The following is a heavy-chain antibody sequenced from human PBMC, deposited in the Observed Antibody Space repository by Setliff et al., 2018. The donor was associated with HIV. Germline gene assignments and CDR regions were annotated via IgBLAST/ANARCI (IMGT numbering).Heavy chain of an antibody. CDR1: GGNLYTYG. Sequence: SVKVSCKASGGNLYTYGISWVRQAPGQGLEWMGGTIPLFNTSNYAQKFQGRVTITADESTNTAYMELRSLESEDSAVYYCARDRFCSRRSCNEANWFDPWGPGTLVTVSS. CDR3: ARDRFCSRRSCNEANWFDP. V-gene: IGHV1-69*13. CDR2: TIPLFNTS. J-gene: IGHJ5*02. D-gene: IGHD2-15*01.